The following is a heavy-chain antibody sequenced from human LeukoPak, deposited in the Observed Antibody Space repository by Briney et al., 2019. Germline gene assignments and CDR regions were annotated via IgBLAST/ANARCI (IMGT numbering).Heavy chain of an antibody. D-gene: IGHD1-14*01. CDR2: ISAYNGNT. J-gene: IGHJ5*02. CDR3: AINTGVWQPPGFDH. Sequence: GASVKVSCKASGYTFTSYGISWVRQAPGQGLEWMGWISAYNGNTNYAQKLQGRVTMTTDTSTSTAYMELRSLRSDDTAVYYCAINTGVWQPPGFDHWGQGTLVTVSS. CDR1: GYTFTSYG. V-gene: IGHV1-18*01.